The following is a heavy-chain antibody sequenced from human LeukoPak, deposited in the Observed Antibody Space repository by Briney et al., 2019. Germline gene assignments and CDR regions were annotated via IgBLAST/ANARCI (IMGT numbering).Heavy chain of an antibody. V-gene: IGHV3-23*01. CDR2: ISGSGGST. J-gene: IGHJ3*02. D-gene: IGHD1-26*01. Sequence: GGSLRLSCAASGFTFSSYAMSWARQAPGKGLEWVSAISGSGGSTYYADSVKGRFTISRDNSKNTLYLQMNSLRAEDTAVYYCARVLGYSGSYYSSAFDIWGQGTMVTVSS. CDR1: GFTFSSYA. CDR3: ARVLGYSGSYYSSAFDI.